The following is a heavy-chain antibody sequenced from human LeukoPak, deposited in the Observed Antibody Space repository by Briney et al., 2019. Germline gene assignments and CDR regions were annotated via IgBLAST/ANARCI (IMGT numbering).Heavy chain of an antibody. D-gene: IGHD6-19*01. J-gene: IGHJ4*02. CDR1: GFTFSRHW. CDR2: MNQDGSAI. Sequence: PGGSLRLSCAASGFTFSRHWMSWVRQAPGNDLERVAHMNQDGSAIYSVDSVKGRFTISRDNDKNSLYLQMNGLTVADTAVYYCARTVPGYPDDYFDYWGQGTLVTVSS. V-gene: IGHV3-7*01. CDR3: ARTVPGYPDDYFDY.